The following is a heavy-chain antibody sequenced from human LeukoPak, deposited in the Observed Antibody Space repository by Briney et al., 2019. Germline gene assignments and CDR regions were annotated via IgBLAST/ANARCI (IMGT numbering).Heavy chain of an antibody. V-gene: IGHV1-2*02. J-gene: IGHJ4*02. Sequence: ASVKVSCKASGYTFTGYYLHGVRQAPGQGLEWMGWINPNSGGTNYVQKFQGRVTMTRDTSVSKAYMELSRLRSDDTAVYYCTSGASIRHSDWLLGGYFDYWGQGTLASVSS. CDR1: GYTFTGYY. D-gene: IGHD3-9*01. CDR2: INPNSGGT. CDR3: TSGASIRHSDWLLGGYFDY.